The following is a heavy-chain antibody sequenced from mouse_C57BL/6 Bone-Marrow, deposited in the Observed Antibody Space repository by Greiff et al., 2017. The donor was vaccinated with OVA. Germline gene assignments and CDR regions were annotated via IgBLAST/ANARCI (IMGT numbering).Heavy chain of an antibody. D-gene: IGHD2-4*01. J-gene: IGHJ3*01. Sequence: QVHLQQPGTELVKPGASVKLSCKASGYTFTSYWMHWVKQRPGQGLEWIGNINPSNGGTNYNEKFKSKATLTVDKSSSTAYMQLSSLTSEDSAVYYCARSRHYDYPWFAYWGQGTLVTVSA. CDR1: GYTFTSYW. V-gene: IGHV1-53*01. CDR2: INPSNGGT. CDR3: ARSRHYDYPWFAY.